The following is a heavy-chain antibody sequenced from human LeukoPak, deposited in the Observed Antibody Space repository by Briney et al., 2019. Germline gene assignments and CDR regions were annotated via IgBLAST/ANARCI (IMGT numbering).Heavy chain of an antibody. J-gene: IGHJ5*02. CDR2: INPNSGGT. CDR3: ARADRLHGGPYLIGP. CDR1: GYSFTDYY. D-gene: IGHD2-21*01. Sequence: ASVKVSCKTSGYSFTDYYMHWVRQAPGQGLEWMGWINPNSGGTSSAQKFQGRVTMTRDTSITTVYMEMSWLTSDDTAIYYCARADRLHGGPYLIGPWGQGTLVTVSS. V-gene: IGHV1-2*02.